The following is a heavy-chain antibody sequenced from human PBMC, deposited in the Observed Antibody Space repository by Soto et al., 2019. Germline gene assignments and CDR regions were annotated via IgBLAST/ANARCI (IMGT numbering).Heavy chain of an antibody. CDR1: GDSISTSHYY. J-gene: IGHJ3*01. Sequence: QLQLQESGPGLVKPSETLSLTCTVSGDSISTSHYYWGWIRQPPGKGLEWIGSIYKSGSTYYNPSLKSRVSMSVDTSKNQLSLKLSSVTAADTAVYYCARPGYYDDSGYWRSPFDFWGQGTVVTVSS. D-gene: IGHD3-22*01. CDR2: IYKSGST. V-gene: IGHV4-39*01. CDR3: ARPGYYDDSGYWRSPFDF.